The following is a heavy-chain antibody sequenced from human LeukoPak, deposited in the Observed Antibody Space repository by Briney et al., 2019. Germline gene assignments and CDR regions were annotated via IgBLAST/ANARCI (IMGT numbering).Heavy chain of an antibody. CDR2: ISSSSSYI. CDR3: AISGIAAAVFVY. D-gene: IGHD6-13*01. V-gene: IGHV3-21*01. J-gene: IGHJ4*02. CDR1: GFPFSTYA. Sequence: PGGSLRLSCAASGFPFSTYAMSWVRQAPGKGLEWVSSISSSSSYIYYADSVKGRFTISRDNAKNSLYLQMNSLRAEDTAVYYCAISGIAAAVFVYWGQGTLVTVSS.